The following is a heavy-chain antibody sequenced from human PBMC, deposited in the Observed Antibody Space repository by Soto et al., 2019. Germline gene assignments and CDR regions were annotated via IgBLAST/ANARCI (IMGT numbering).Heavy chain of an antibody. CDR1: GFPFSSYW. CDR2: IKEDGSGK. CDR3: VRVGRLGGY. D-gene: IGHD3-16*01. J-gene: IGHJ4*02. V-gene: IGHV3-7*03. Sequence: EVQLVESGGGLVQPGGSLRLSCTASGFPFSSYWMSWFRQAQGKGLGWVANIKEDGSGKYYVDSVKGRFSISRDNARNSLYLQMNSLRVEDTAVYYCVRVGRLGGYWGQGALVTVSS.